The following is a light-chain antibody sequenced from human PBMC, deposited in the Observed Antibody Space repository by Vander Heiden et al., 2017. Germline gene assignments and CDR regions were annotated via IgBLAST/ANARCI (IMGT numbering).Light chain of an antibody. J-gene: IGLJ2*01. V-gene: IGLV2-18*02. CDR3: SAYTNDSTVI. CDR1: INDIGTSKR. Sequence: QSALTPPPSVSGSPGQSVTISCSGSINDIGTSKRVSWYQQAPGTVPTVVIYEATNRPSGVPDRFSGSRSGNTASLTISGLQTEDESYYYCSAYTNDSTVIFGGGTKLTVL. CDR2: EAT.